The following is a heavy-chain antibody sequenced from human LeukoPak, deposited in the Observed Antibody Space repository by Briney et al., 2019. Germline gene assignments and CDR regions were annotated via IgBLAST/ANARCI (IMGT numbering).Heavy chain of an antibody. CDR3: ARVPADY. J-gene: IGHJ4*02. CDR2: IGTTSSYI. CDR1: GFTFSSYS. V-gene: IGHV3-21*01. Sequence: PGGSLRLSCAASGFTFSSYSMKWVRQAPGKGLEWVSSIGTTSSYIYYADSAKGRFTISRDNAKNSLYLQMNSLRTEDTAVYYCARVPADYWGQGTLVTVSS.